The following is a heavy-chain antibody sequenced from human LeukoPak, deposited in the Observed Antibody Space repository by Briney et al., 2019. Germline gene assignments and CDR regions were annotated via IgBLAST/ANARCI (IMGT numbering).Heavy chain of an antibody. Sequence: SETLSLTCTVSGFSISSGDYSWRSIRQPPGKGLEWIGYIYYSGSTDYNPSLKSRVTISVDTSKNQFSLKLSSVTAADTAVYYCARDGMTPFDYSYGMDVWGQGTTVTVSS. CDR3: ARDGMTPFDYSYGMDV. CDR2: IYYSGST. V-gene: IGHV4-30-4*01. D-gene: IGHD1-26*01. J-gene: IGHJ6*02. CDR1: GFSISSGDYS.